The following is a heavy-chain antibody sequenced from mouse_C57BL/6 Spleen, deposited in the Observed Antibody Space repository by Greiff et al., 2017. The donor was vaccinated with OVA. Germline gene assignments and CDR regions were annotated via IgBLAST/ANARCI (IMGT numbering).Heavy chain of an antibody. D-gene: IGHD2-2*01. CDR3: ARGYDGGTFDY. CDR1: GYTFTSYW. Sequence: QVQLQQPGAELVRPGSSVKLSCKASGYTFTSYWMHWVKQRPIQGLEWIGNIDPSDSETHYNQKFKDKATLTVDKSSSTAYMQISSLTSEDSAVYYCARGYDGGTFDYWGQGTTLTVSS. J-gene: IGHJ2*01. V-gene: IGHV1-52*01. CDR2: IDPSDSET.